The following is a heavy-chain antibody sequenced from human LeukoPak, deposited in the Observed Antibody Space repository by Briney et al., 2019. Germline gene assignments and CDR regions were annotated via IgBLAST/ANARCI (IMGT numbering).Heavy chain of an antibody. CDR3: ARGRDNILTGYYYYLDY. J-gene: IGHJ4*02. D-gene: IGHD3-9*01. Sequence: SETLSLTCTVSGASISSFYWSWLRQPPGKGLEWIGYIYYSGSTYYNPSLNSRVTISADTSKNQFSLKLSSVTAADTAVYYCARGRDNILTGYYYYLDYWGQGSLVTVSS. V-gene: IGHV4-59*12. CDR2: IYYSGST. CDR1: GASISSFY.